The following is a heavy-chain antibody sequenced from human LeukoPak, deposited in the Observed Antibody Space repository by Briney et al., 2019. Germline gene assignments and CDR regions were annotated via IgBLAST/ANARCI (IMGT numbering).Heavy chain of an antibody. CDR3: ARRAAAVGTYYMDV. CDR1: GGSINSYY. V-gene: IGHV4-59*01. Sequence: SETLSLTCTVSGGSINSYYWNWIRQPPGKGLEWIGYIYYSGGTNYNPSLKSRVTIAVDTSKNQFSLKLSSVTAADTAVYYCARRAAAVGTYYMDVWGKGTTVTASS. J-gene: IGHJ6*03. D-gene: IGHD6-13*01. CDR2: IYYSGGT.